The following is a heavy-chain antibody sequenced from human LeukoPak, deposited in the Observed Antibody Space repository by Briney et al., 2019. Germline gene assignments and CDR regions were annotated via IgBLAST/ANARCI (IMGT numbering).Heavy chain of an antibody. V-gene: IGHV4-39*01. Sequence: PSETLSLTCTVSGGSVSNSSYYWGWIRQSPGKGLEWLGTISYGGVTYYNPSLKSRLIISMDTSKNRFSLKLSSVTAADTAVYYCARRPTLGYDSSGYSTFDYWGQGTLVTVSS. CDR1: GGSVSNSSYY. CDR3: ARRPTLGYDSSGYSTFDY. J-gene: IGHJ4*02. D-gene: IGHD3-22*01. CDR2: ISYGGVT.